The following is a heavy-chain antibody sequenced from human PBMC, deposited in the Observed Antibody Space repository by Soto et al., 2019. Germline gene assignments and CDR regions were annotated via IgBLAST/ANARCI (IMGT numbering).Heavy chain of an antibody. CDR2: ISSSSSTI. CDR3: ARDLLVETGAENDAFDI. J-gene: IGHJ3*02. V-gene: IGHV3-48*04. Sequence: GGSLRLSCAASGFTFSSYSMNWVRQAPGKGLEWVSYISSSSSTIYYADSVKGRFTISRDNAKNSLYLQMNSLRAEDTAVYYYARDLLVETGAENDAFDIWGQGTMVTVSS. CDR1: GFTFSSYS. D-gene: IGHD7-27*01.